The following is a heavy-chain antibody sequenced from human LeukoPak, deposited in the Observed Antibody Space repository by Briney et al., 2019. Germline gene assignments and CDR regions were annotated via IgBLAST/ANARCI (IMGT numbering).Heavy chain of an antibody. J-gene: IGHJ4*02. CDR1: GGSISSSCYY. V-gene: IGHV4-39*01. CDR3: ASYRGSDIAY. Sequence: SESLSLTCTVSGGSISSSCYYWGWIRQPPGKGLEWIGSIDYSGSTYYNRSLKSRFTISVDTSKNQFSLKLSFVTAADTGVYYCASYRGSDIAYWGQGTLVTVSS. D-gene: IGHD3-10*01. CDR2: IDYSGST.